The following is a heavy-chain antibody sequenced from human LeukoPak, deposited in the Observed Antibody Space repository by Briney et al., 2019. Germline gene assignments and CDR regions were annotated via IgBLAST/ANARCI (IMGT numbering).Heavy chain of an antibody. V-gene: IGHV1-18*01. J-gene: IGHJ4*02. Sequence: ASVKVSCXASDYTFTSYGISWVRQAPGQGLEWMGWISAYNGNTNYAQKLQGRVTMTTDTSTSTAYMELRSLRSDDTAVYYCARGGQSCSGGSCYHYFDYWGQGTLVTVSS. CDR1: DYTFTSYG. D-gene: IGHD2-15*01. CDR3: ARGGQSCSGGSCYHYFDY. CDR2: ISAYNGNT.